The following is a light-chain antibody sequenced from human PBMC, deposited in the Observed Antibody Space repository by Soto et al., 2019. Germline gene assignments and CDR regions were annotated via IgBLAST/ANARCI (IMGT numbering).Light chain of an antibody. J-gene: IGKJ4*01. V-gene: IGKV3-11*01. CDR3: QKRYNRLT. Sequence: EIVLTQSPATLSLSPGERATLSCRASQSVTKYLAWYQQKPGQAPRLLIYDTSNRAPGIPARFSGSGSGTDFTLTINNLESEDSGIYYCQKRYNRLTSGGGTKVDI. CDR1: QSVTKY. CDR2: DTS.